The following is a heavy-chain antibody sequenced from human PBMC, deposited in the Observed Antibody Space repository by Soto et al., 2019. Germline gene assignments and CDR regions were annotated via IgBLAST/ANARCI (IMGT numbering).Heavy chain of an antibody. CDR1: GGSITSAGFS. Sequence: SETLSLTCSVSGGSITSAGFSRGWVRQPPGKGLEWIGCAYYSGKTYYNPSLKSRVTISVDTSGNQFSLRLNSVTAADTAVYYCTRVSSGWFDPWGQGTLDTVSS. J-gene: IGHJ5*02. CDR3: TRVSSGWFDP. V-gene: IGHV4-39*01. CDR2: AYYSGKT. D-gene: IGHD2-8*01.